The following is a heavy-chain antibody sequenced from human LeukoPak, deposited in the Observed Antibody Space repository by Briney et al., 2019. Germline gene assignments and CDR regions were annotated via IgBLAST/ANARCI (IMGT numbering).Heavy chain of an antibody. Sequence: SETLSLTCAVYGGSFSGYYWSWIRQPPGKGLEWIGEINHSESTNHNPSLKSRVTISVDTSKNQFSLKLSSVTAADTAVYYCARLKYYGSGNLYYFDYWGQGTLVTVSS. CDR3: ARLKYYGSGNLYYFDY. D-gene: IGHD3-10*01. CDR1: GGSFSGYY. CDR2: INHSEST. J-gene: IGHJ4*02. V-gene: IGHV4-34*01.